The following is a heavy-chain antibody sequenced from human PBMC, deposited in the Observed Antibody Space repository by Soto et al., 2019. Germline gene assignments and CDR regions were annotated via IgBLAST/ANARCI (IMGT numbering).Heavy chain of an antibody. CDR2: ISYDGSNK. CDR1: GFTFSSYA. D-gene: IGHD3-22*01. J-gene: IGHJ6*02. V-gene: IGHV3-30-3*01. Sequence: QVQLVESGGGVVQPGRSLRLSCAASGFTFSSYAMHWVRQAPGKGLEWVAVISYDGSNKYYADSVKGRFTISRDNSKNTLYLQMNSLRAEDTAVYYCARDYYDSSGLYYGMDVWGQGTTVTVSS. CDR3: ARDYYDSSGLYYGMDV.